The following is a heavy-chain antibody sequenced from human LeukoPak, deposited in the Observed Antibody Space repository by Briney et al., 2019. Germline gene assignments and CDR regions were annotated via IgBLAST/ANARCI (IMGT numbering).Heavy chain of an antibody. CDR1: GGSISSYY. Sequence: SETLSLTCTVSGGSISSYYWSWIRQPPGKGLEWIGYIYYSGSTNYNPSLKSRVTISVDTSKNQFSLKLSSATAADTAVYYCARTGRGSGYYGPAFYYYYMDVWGKGTTVTISS. CDR2: IYYSGST. V-gene: IGHV4-59*01. D-gene: IGHD3-22*01. J-gene: IGHJ6*03. CDR3: ARTGRGSGYYGPAFYYYYMDV.